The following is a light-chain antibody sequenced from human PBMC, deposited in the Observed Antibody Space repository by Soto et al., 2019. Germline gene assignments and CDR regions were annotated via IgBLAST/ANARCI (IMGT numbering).Light chain of an antibody. Sequence: EIVMTQSPATLSVSPGERATLSCRASQSVSSNVAWYQQTPGQAPRVLVYGSSTRAAGIPARFSGSGSGTDFTLTISSLQSEDFAIYYCQQYNNWPGTFGQGTKVEIK. V-gene: IGKV3-15*01. CDR1: QSVSSN. J-gene: IGKJ1*01. CDR2: GSS. CDR3: QQYNNWPGT.